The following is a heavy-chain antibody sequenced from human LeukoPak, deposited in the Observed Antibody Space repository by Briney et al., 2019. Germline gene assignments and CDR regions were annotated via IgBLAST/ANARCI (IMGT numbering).Heavy chain of an antibody. Sequence: GGSLRLSCAASGFTFSSYAMHWVRQAPGKGLEWVAVISYDGGNKYYADSVKGRFTISRDNAKNSLYLQMNSLRAEDTAVYYCARDAGKTGGANWFDPWGQGTLVTVSS. V-gene: IGHV3-30-3*01. CDR1: GFTFSSYA. CDR2: ISYDGGNK. D-gene: IGHD1-14*01. CDR3: ARDAGKTGGANWFDP. J-gene: IGHJ5*02.